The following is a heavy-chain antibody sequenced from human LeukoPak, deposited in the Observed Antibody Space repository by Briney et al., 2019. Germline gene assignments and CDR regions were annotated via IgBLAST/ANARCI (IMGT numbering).Heavy chain of an antibody. CDR1: GGSISGYY. CDR2: MHSSGRT. CDR3: ARGGTSGYDFNY. D-gene: IGHD5-12*01. Sequence: SETLSLTCTVSGGSISGYYWSWIRQPPGKGLEWTGYMHSSGRTKYNHSLKGRLTISIDTSKNQLSLKLTSVTAADTAVYYCARGGTSGYDFNYWGQGILVTVSS. J-gene: IGHJ4*02. V-gene: IGHV4-59*01.